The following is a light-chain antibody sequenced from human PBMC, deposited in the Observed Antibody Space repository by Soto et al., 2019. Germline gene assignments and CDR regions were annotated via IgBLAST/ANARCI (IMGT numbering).Light chain of an antibody. CDR2: EVN. CDR3: SSYTSSSTYV. V-gene: IGLV2-14*01. Sequence: QSALTQPASVSASPGQSITISCTGTSSDVGGYNYVSWFQQYSGKAPKVIIYEVNDRPSGVSNRFSGSKSGNTASLTISGLQAEDEADYYCSSYTSSSTYVFGTGTKVTVL. J-gene: IGLJ1*01. CDR1: SSDVGGYNY.